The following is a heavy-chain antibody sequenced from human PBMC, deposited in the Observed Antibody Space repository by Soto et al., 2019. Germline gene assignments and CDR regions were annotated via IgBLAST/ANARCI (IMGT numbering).Heavy chain of an antibody. D-gene: IGHD6-13*01. CDR3: ARGLAADGA. CDR2: INAGSGNT. Sequence: QVQLVQSGAEVKKPGASVKVSCTASGYTFTHYAIHWVRHAPGQRLEWMGFINAGSGNTKYSQTFQGRLTFTKDTSASTAYMDLSSLRPEDTAIYSSARGLAADGAWCQGTLVTVSS. J-gene: IGHJ5*02. V-gene: IGHV1-3*01. CDR1: GYTFTHYA.